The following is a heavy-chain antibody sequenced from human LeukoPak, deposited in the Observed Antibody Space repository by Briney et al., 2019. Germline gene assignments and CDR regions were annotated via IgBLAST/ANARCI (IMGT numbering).Heavy chain of an antibody. CDR3: ARDPALIAVSGNDAFDI. CDR1: GGTFSSYA. D-gene: IGHD6-19*01. V-gene: IGHV1-69*04. J-gene: IGHJ3*02. CDR2: IIPILGIA. Sequence: EASVKVSCKASGGTFSSYAISWVRQAPGQGLEWMGRIIPILGIANSAQKFQGRVTITADKSTSTAYMELSSLRSEDTAVYYCARDPALIAVSGNDAFDIWGQGTMVTVSS.